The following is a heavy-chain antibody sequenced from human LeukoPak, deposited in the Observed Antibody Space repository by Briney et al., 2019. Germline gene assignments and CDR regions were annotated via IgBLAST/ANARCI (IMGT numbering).Heavy chain of an antibody. Sequence: GASVRVSCKACGYTFTRYYMLWVRQAPGQGLEWRGIINPSGGSTSYAQKFQGRVTMTRDTSTSTVYMELSSLRSEDTAVYYCAILTTDENEAFDYWGQGTLVTVSS. CDR2: INPSGGST. J-gene: IGHJ4*02. D-gene: IGHD4-17*01. CDR3: AILTTDENEAFDY. CDR1: GYTFTRYY. V-gene: IGHV1-46*01.